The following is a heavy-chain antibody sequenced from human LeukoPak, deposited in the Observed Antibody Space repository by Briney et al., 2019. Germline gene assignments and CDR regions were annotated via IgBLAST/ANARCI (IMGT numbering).Heavy chain of an antibody. D-gene: IGHD1-26*01. CDR1: GFTFDDYA. V-gene: IGHV3-9*01. CDR2: ISWNSGSI. CDR3: AKDYDFSGSYYFDY. J-gene: IGHJ4*02. Sequence: GGSLRLSCAASGFTFDDYAMHWVRQAPGKGLEWVSGISWNSGSIGYADSVKGRFTISRDNAKNSLYLQMNSLRAEDTALYYCAKDYDFSGSYYFDYWGQGTLVTVSS.